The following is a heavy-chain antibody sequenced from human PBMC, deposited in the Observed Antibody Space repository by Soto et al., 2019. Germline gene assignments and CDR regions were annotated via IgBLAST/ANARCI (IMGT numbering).Heavy chain of an antibody. D-gene: IGHD3-3*01. Sequence: QITLNGSGPTVVKPAETLTLTCTFSGFSLTTSGVGVGWIRQSPGKAPEWLALIYWDDDKRYSASLKSRLNITKDTSKNQVVLTMASVDPADTATYYCAHRILRTVFGLVTTTAIYFDFWGQGTPVVVSS. CDR3: AHRILRTVFGLVTTTAIYFDF. V-gene: IGHV2-5*02. CDR1: GFSLTTSGVG. CDR2: IYWDDDK. J-gene: IGHJ4*02.